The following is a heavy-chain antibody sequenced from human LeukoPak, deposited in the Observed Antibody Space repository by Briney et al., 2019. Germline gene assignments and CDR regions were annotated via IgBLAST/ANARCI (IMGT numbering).Heavy chain of an antibody. V-gene: IGHV1-69*13. Sequence: SVKVSCKASGGTFSSYAISWVRQAPGQGLEWMGGIIPIFGTANYAQKFQGRVTITADESTSTAYMELSSLRSEDTAVYYCARDLGVKTTAGPSLWGQGTLVPVSS. J-gene: IGHJ4*02. D-gene: IGHD6-13*01. CDR3: ARDLGVKTTAGPSL. CDR1: GGTFSSYA. CDR2: IIPIFGTA.